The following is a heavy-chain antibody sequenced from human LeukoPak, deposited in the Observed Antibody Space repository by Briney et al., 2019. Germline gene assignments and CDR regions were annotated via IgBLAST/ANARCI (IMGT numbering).Heavy chain of an antibody. J-gene: IGHJ4*02. V-gene: IGHV1-69*13. D-gene: IGHD6-19*01. CDR3: ARDRLSRSRSGWYYFDY. CDR1: GGTFSSYA. CDR2: IIPIFGTA. Sequence: ASVTVSCTASGGTFSSYAISWVRQAPGQGLEWMGGIIPIFGTANYAQKFQGRVTITADESTSTAYMELSSLRSEDTAVYYCARDRLSRSRSGWYYFDYWGQGTLVTVSS.